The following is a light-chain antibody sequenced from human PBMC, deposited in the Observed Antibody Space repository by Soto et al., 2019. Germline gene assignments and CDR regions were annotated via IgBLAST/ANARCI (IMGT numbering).Light chain of an antibody. V-gene: IGKV3-20*01. CDR3: QQYGTSPIT. J-gene: IGKJ5*01. CDR2: GAP. Sequence: ENVLTQSPGTLSLSPGERATLSCRASQTVSSYLTWYQQRPGQAPRLLIYGAPKRATGIPDRFSGSGSGTDFTLTISRLESEYFALYYCQQYGTSPITFGQGTRLEIK. CDR1: QTVSSY.